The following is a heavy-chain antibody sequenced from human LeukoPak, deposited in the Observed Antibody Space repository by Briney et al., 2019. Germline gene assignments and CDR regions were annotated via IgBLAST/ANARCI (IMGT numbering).Heavy chain of an antibody. J-gene: IGHJ4*02. CDR1: GYTFTGYY. CDR2: INPNSGGT. CDR3: ARGSPAEGGLDY. Sequence: GASVKVSCKASGYTFTGYYMHWVRQAPGQGLEWMGWINPNSGGTNYVQKFQGRVTMTRDTSISTAYMELSRLRSDDTAVYYCARGSPAEGGLDYWGQGTLVTVSS. D-gene: IGHD2-15*01. V-gene: IGHV1-2*02.